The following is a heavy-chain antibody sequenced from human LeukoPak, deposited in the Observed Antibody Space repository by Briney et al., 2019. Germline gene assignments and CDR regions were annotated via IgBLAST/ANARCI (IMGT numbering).Heavy chain of an antibody. D-gene: IGHD3-3*01. CDR3: AKADNLAVVWDFWSGYYSYYGMDV. V-gene: IGHV3-30*18. Sequence: GGSQRLSCAASGFTFSSYGMHWVRQAPGKGLEWVAVISYDGSNKYYADSVKGRFTISRDNSKNTLYLQMNSLRAEDTAVYYCAKADNLAVVWDFWSGYYSYYGMDVWGQGTTVTVSS. CDR1: GFTFSSYG. CDR2: ISYDGSNK. J-gene: IGHJ6*02.